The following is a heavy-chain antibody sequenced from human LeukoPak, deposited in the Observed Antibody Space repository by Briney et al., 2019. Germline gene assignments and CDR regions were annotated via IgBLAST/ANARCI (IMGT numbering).Heavy chain of an antibody. Sequence: GESLRLSCAASGFTFSSYAMSWVRQAPGKGLEWVSAISGSGGSTYYADSVKGRFTISRDNSKNTLYLQMNSLRAEDTAVYYCAKDRDYYDILTGYYKGGFDYWGQGTLVTVSS. V-gene: IGHV3-23*01. J-gene: IGHJ4*02. CDR3: AKDRDYYDILTGYYKGGFDY. D-gene: IGHD3-9*01. CDR2: ISGSGGST. CDR1: GFTFSSYA.